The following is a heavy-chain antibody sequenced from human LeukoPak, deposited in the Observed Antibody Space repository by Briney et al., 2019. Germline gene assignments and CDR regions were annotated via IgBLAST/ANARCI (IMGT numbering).Heavy chain of an antibody. J-gene: IGHJ4*02. V-gene: IGHV3-9*01. Sequence: GGSLRLSCAASGFTFSTYSMSWVRQAAGKGLEWVSGITWNSGRVAYADSVKGRFTISRDNRKNSLSLHMIRLKSEDTALYYCVKDTGDYRGEFDYWGQGTLVTVSS. D-gene: IGHD4-17*01. CDR3: VKDTGDYRGEFDY. CDR1: GFTFSTYS. CDR2: ITWNSGRV.